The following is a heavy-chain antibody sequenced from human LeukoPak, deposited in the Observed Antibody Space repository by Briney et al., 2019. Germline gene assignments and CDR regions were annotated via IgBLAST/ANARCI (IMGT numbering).Heavy chain of an antibody. CDR2: INPNSGGT. CDR1: GYTFTDYF. V-gene: IGHV1-2*02. J-gene: IGHJ4*02. Sequence: GASVKVSCKTSGYTFTDYFVHWVRQAPGQGLEWMGWINPNSGGTEYAQKFLGRVTMTRDTSISTAYMELSRLRSDDTAVYFCARDPLYCSSTSCYGSHFDYWGQGTLVTVSS. CDR3: ARDPLYCSSTSCYGSHFDY. D-gene: IGHD2-2*01.